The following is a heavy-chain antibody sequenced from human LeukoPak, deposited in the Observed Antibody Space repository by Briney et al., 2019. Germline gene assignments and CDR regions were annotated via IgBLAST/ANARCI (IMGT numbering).Heavy chain of an antibody. V-gene: IGHV1-46*01. CDR1: GYTFTSYY. Sequence: ASVKVSCKASGYTFTSYYIHWVRQAPGQGLEWMGIINPLGGSTTYAHKFQDRVTMTRDTPTSTVYMELSSLRSEDTAVYYCARVHDFWSGLFDYWGQGILVTVSS. D-gene: IGHD3-3*01. CDR2: INPLGGST. CDR3: ARVHDFWSGLFDY. J-gene: IGHJ4*02.